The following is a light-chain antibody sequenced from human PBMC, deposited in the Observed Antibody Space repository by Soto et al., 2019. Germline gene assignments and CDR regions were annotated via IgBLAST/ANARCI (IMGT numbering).Light chain of an antibody. CDR2: GAS. CDR1: QSIGRN. CDR3: QQYNNWPRS. V-gene: IGKV3-15*01. J-gene: IGKJ1*01. Sequence: EIVMTQSPATLSVSPGERATLSCRASQSIGRNLAWYQHKPGQAPRLLIYGASTGTTDIPTRFSASGSGTEFILTISSLQSEDFAVYYFQQYNNWPRSFGQGTKVEV.